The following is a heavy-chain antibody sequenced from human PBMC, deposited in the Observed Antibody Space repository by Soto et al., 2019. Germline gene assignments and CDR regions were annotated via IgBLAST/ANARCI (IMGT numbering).Heavy chain of an antibody. Sequence: PGGSLRLSCAVSGFTFTSYAMTWVRQAPGKGLEWVSAISGSGGSEFYADSVKGRFTISRDNSKNTLYLQMKSLRAEDTALYYCAEGDTTMITDYYAMDVWGQGTTVTVSS. D-gene: IGHD5-18*01. J-gene: IGHJ6*02. CDR2: ISGSGGSE. CDR1: GFTFTSYA. V-gene: IGHV3-23*01. CDR3: AEGDTTMITDYYAMDV.